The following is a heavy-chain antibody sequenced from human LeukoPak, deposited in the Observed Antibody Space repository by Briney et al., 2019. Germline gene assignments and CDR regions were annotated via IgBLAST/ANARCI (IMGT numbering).Heavy chain of an antibody. CDR2: ISYDGSNK. J-gene: IGHJ4*02. CDR3: ARGRATGRSGGDY. D-gene: IGHD3-9*01. CDR1: GFTFSSYA. V-gene: IGHV3-30-3*01. Sequence: GRSLRLSCAASGFTFSSYAMHWVRQAPGKGLEWVAVISYDGSNKYYADSVKGRFTISRDNAENSLYLQMNSLRDEDTAVYYCARGRATGRSGGDYWGQGTLVTVSS.